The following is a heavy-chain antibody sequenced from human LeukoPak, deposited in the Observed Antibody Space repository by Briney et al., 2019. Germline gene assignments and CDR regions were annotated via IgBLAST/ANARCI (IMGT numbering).Heavy chain of an antibody. V-gene: IGHV4-34*01. CDR1: GGSFSGYY. CDR3: ARHAGYCSGGSCYPYNYYYYYMDV. D-gene: IGHD2-15*01. Sequence: SETLSLTCAVYGGSFSGYYWSWIRQPPGKGLEWIGEINHSGSTNYNPSLKSRVTISVDTSKNQFSLKLSSVTAADTAVYYCARHAGYCSGGSCYPYNYYYYYMDVWGKGTTVTISS. J-gene: IGHJ6*03. CDR2: INHSGST.